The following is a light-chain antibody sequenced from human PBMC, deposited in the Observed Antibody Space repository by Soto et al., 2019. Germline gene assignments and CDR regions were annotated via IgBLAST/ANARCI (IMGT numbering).Light chain of an antibody. V-gene: IGKV3-20*01. CDR3: YQYDSSPWT. CDR1: QSVSGSY. Sequence: EIVLTQSPATLSLSPGEVATLSCRASQSVSGSYLAWYQQKPGQAPRLVIYDASSRATGIPDRFSGSGSGTDFTLTISRLEAEDFAVYFCYQYDSSPWTFGQGTK. CDR2: DAS. J-gene: IGKJ1*01.